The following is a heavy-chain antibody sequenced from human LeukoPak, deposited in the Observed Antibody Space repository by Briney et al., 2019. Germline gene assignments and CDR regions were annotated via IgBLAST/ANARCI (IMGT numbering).Heavy chain of an antibody. D-gene: IGHD4-17*01. CDR1: GDSFNSAGYY. J-gene: IGHJ6*02. Sequence: SETLSLTCTVSGDSFNSAGYYWSWIRHHPGKGLEWIGYIYYSGATYYNPSLKSRLSISADTSKNQFFLKLTSVTAADTAVYYCARARGGTGIDYVAPFKASYYYGMDVWGQGTTVTVSS. CDR3: ARARGGTGIDYVAPFKASYYYGMDV. CDR2: IYYSGAT. V-gene: IGHV4-31*03.